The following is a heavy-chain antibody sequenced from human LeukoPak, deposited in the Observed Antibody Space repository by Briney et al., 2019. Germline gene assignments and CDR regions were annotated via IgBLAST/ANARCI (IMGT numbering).Heavy chain of an antibody. CDR3: ARSGGSTVTTRYFDL. CDR2: IYYSGST. V-gene: IGHV4-59*08. CDR1: GGSIRSYY. D-gene: IGHD4-17*01. J-gene: IGHJ2*01. Sequence: SETLSLTCTVSGGSIRSYYWSWLRQPPGQGRGCGGYIYYSGSTNYNPPLTSRVSISLDTSKNPFSLKLGSVTAADTPVYYCARSGGSTVTTRYFDLWGRGTLVPVSS.